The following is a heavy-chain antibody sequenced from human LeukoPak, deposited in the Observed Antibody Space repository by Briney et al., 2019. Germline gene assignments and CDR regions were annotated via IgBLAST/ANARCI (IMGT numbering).Heavy chain of an antibody. J-gene: IGHJ4*02. Sequence: GGSLRLSCAASGFTFSSYSMNWVRQAPGKGLEWVSSISSSSSYIYYADSVKGRFTISRDNAKNSLYLQMNSLRAEDTAVYYCARLMVRGVDYYFDYWAREPWSPSPQ. V-gene: IGHV3-21*01. CDR2: ISSSSSYI. CDR1: GFTFSSYS. D-gene: IGHD3-10*01. CDR3: ARLMVRGVDYYFDY.